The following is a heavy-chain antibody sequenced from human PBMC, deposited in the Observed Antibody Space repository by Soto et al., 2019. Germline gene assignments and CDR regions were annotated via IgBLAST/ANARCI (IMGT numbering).Heavy chain of an antibody. CDR1: GGTFSSYT. CDR2: IIPILGIA. CDR3: AREQVILGNYGMDV. V-gene: IGHV1-69*08. D-gene: IGHD2-15*01. J-gene: IGHJ6*02. Sequence: QVQLVQSGAEVKKPGSSVKVSCKASGGTFSSYTISWVRQAPGQGLEWMGRIIPILGIADYAQNFQGRVTITADKSTSTAYMEQSSLRSEDTAVYYCAREQVILGNYGMDVWGQGTTVTVSS.